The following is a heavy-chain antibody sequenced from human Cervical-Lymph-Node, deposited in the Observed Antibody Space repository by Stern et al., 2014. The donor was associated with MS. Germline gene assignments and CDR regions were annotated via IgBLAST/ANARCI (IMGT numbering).Heavy chain of an antibody. CDR2: ITNVGST. V-gene: IGHV3-53*01. D-gene: IGHD1-1*01. J-gene: IGHJ4*02. CDR3: ARDTSSPERSDW. CDR1: GFTVSTDY. Sequence: EVQLLESGGGVIQPGGSLRLSCTASGFTVSTDYMTWVRQAPGKGLEWVSLITNVGSTFYTGSVKGRLTISRDDSKNTVYLHMTSLRAEDTAMYYCARDTSSPERSDWWGQGTLVTVSS.